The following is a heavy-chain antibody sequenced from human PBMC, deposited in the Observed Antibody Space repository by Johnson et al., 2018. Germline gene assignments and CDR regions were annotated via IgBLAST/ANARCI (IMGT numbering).Heavy chain of an antibody. CDR1: GFTFSSYW. Sequence: VQLQESGGGLVQPGGSLRLSCAASGFTFSSYWMHWVRQAPGKGLVWVSRINSDGRGTTYADSVKGRFTIYRDNAKNTLYLQMNSLRAEDTAVYSCARADSPYYYFYMDVGGKGTTVTVSS. V-gene: IGHV3-74*01. CDR2: INSDGRGT. J-gene: IGHJ6*03. CDR3: ARADSPYYYFYMDV.